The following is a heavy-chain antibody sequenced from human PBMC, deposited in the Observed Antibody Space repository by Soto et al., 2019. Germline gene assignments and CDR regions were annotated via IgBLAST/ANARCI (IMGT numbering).Heavy chain of an antibody. CDR1: GFTFTSSA. V-gene: IGHV1-58*01. J-gene: IGHJ6*02. D-gene: IGHD3-9*01. CDR2: IVVGIGNT. CDR3: AAPNPSHYYDILTGYYNPYYFYYGMDV. Sequence: SVKVSCKASGFTFTSSAVQWVRQARGQRLEWIGWIVVGIGNTNYAQKFQERVTITRDMSTSTAYMALSSLRSADTAVYYCAAPNPSHYYDILTGYYNPYYFYYGMDVWGQGTTVTVSS.